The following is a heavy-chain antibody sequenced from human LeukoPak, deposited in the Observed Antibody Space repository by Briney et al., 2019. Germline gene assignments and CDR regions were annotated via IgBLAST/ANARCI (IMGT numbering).Heavy chain of an antibody. CDR2: IRYDGSNK. D-gene: IGHD6-13*01. J-gene: IGHJ4*02. V-gene: IGHV3-30*02. CDR3: ARDWDSSSWYY. CDR1: GFTFSSYG. Sequence: GGSLRLSCAASGFTFSSYGMHWVRQAPGKGLEWVAFIRYDGSNKDYADSVKGRFTISRDNSKNTLYLQMNSLRAEDTAVYYCARDWDSSSWYYWGQGTLVTVSS.